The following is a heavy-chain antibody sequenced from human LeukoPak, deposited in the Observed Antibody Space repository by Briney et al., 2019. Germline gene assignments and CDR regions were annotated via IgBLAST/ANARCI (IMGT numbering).Heavy chain of an antibody. D-gene: IGHD5-12*01. Sequence: ASVKVSCKASGYIFPSHGITWVRQAPGQGLEWMGWISGYNGNTNYAQKFQGRVTTTTDTSTSTAYMELRSLRSDDTAVYYCARAQRSGPLFYGIDVWGQGTTVTVSS. V-gene: IGHV1-18*01. CDR3: ARAQRSGPLFYGIDV. J-gene: IGHJ6*02. CDR2: ISGYNGNT. CDR1: GYIFPSHG.